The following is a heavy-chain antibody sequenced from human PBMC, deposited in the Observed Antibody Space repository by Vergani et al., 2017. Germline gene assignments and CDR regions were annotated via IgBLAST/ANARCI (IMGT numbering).Heavy chain of an antibody. CDR3: ARDTRGPEGADY. CDR1: GFTFSTYA. V-gene: IGHV3-21*02. J-gene: IGHJ4*02. D-gene: IGHD1-14*01. CDR2: ISTSSSYI. Sequence: EVQVVESGGGLVKPGGSLRLSCAASGFTFSTYAMNWVRQAPGKGLEWVSSISTSSSYIYYADSVKGRFTISRDNAKNSLYLQMNNLRAEDTAVYYCARDTRGPEGADYWGQGTLVTVSS.